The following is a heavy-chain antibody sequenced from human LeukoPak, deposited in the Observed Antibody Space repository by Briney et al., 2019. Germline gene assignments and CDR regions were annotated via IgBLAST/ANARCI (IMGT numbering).Heavy chain of an antibody. Sequence: PGRSLRLSRAASGFTFSSYGMHWVRQAPGKGLEGVAVIWYDGSNKYYADSVKGRFTISRENSKNTLYLQMNSRRAEDTAVYYCARRNYYFYYWGQGTLVTVSS. V-gene: IGHV3-33*01. D-gene: IGHD1-7*01. CDR1: GFTFSSYG. CDR2: IWYDGSNK. J-gene: IGHJ4*02. CDR3: ARRNYYFYY.